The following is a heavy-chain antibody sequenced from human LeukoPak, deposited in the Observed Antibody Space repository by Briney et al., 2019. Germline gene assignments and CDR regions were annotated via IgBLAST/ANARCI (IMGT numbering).Heavy chain of an antibody. CDR2: IYTSGST. V-gene: IGHV4-4*07. D-gene: IGHD2-15*01. CDR3: ARVNCSGGSCYHDY. CDR1: GGSISSYY. J-gene: IGHJ4*02. Sequence: SETLSLTCTVSGGSISSYYWSWLRQPAGKGLEWIGRIYTSGSTNYNPSLKSRVTMSVDTSKNQFSLKLSSVTAADTAVYYCARVNCSGGSCYHDYWGQGTLVTVSS.